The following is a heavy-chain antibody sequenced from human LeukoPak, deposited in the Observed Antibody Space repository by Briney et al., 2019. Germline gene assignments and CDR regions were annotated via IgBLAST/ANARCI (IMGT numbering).Heavy chain of an antibody. CDR2: IYYSGST. CDR1: GGSIRSYY. D-gene: IGHD4-17*01. V-gene: IGHV4-59*01. J-gene: IGHJ4*02. Sequence: SETLSLTCTVSGGSIRSYYWSWIRQPPGKGLEWIGYIYYSGSTSYNPSLKSRVSISVDTSKNQFSLKLSSVTAADTAVYYCARTGSTVTMLYPFDHWGQGTLVTVSS. CDR3: ARTGSTVTMLYPFDH.